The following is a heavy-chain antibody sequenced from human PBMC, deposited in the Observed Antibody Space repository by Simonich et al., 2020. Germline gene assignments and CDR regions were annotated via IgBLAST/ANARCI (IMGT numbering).Heavy chain of an antibody. D-gene: IGHD1-7*01. J-gene: IGHJ4*02. CDR3: AKRSGVSITGTFDY. CDR1: VVTFSSYA. CDR2: ISGSGGSK. Sequence: EVQLLESGGGLVQPGGSLRLSCAASVVTFSSYAMSWVRQDPGKGLGWVSAISGSGGSKYYADSVKGRFTISRDNSKNTLYLQMNSLRAEDTAVYYCAKRSGVSITGTFDYWGQGTLVTVSS. V-gene: IGHV3-23*01.